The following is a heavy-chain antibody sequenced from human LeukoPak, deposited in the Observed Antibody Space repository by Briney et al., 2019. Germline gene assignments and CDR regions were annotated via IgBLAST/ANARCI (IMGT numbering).Heavy chain of an antibody. CDR1: GGSISSYY. J-gene: IGHJ6*03. CDR3: ARRTEDHDSWSGPMRYYYYMDV. V-gene: IGHV4-4*09. CDR2: IYTSGST. D-gene: IGHD3-3*01. Sequence: SETLSLTCTVSGGSISSYYWSWIRQPPGKGLEWIGYIYTSGSTNYNPSLKSRVTISVDTSKNQFSLKLSSVTAADTAVYYCARRTEDHDSWSGPMRYYYYMDVWGKGTTVTVSS.